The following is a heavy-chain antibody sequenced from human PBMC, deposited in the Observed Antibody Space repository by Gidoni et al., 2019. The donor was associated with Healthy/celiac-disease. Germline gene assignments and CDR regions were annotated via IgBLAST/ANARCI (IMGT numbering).Heavy chain of an antibody. CDR1: GFTFSSYA. V-gene: IGHV3-30-3*01. CDR3: AGGVGATQSVAFDI. J-gene: IGHJ3*02. D-gene: IGHD1-26*01. CDR2: ISYDGSNK. Sequence: QVQLVESGGGVVQPGRSLRLSCAASGFTFSSYAMHWVRQAPGKGLEWVAVISYDGSNKYYADSVKGRFTISRDNSKNTLYLQMNSLRAEDTAVYYCAGGVGATQSVAFDIWGQGTMVTVSS.